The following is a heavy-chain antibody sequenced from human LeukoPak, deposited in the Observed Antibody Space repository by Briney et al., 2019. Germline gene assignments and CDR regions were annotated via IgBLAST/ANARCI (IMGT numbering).Heavy chain of an antibody. CDR3: AKLFESGTYNNFFHY. CDR2: IYSDNT. Sequence: GGSLRLSCTVSGFTVSSNSMSWVRQAPGKGLEWVSFIYSDNTHYSDSVKGRFTISRDNSKNTLYLQMNSLRAEDTAVYYCAKLFESGTYNNFFHYWGQGTLVTVSS. CDR1: GFTVSSNS. J-gene: IGHJ4*02. V-gene: IGHV3-53*01. D-gene: IGHD3-10*01.